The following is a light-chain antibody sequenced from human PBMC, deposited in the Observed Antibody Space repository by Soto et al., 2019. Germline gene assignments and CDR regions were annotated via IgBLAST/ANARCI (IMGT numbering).Light chain of an antibody. V-gene: IGKV3D-15*01. CDR3: QHYNNGPR. Sequence: EIVLTQSPGTLSLSPGERATLSCRASQSVGKSLAWYQQKPGQAPRLLIYGASTRATGIPDRFSGSGSGTEFTLTISSLQSEDFAVYYCQHYNNGPRFGQGTKVDI. J-gene: IGKJ1*01. CDR1: QSVGKS. CDR2: GAS.